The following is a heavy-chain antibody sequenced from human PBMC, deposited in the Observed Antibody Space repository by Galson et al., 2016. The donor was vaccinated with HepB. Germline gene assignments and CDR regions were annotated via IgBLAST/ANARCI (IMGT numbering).Heavy chain of an antibody. J-gene: IGHJ3*02. CDR3: TTDGAMATYHAFDI. V-gene: IGHV3-15*07. Sequence: SLRLSCAASGFAFNSAWMHWVRQAPGRGLEWVGRIKHKDDRGTTDYAAPVKGRVTISRDDSKNTLYLQMNSLKTEDTAVYYCTTDGAMATYHAFDIWGQGTIVTVSS. CDR1: GFAFNSAW. CDR2: IKHKDDRGTT. D-gene: IGHD5-18*01.